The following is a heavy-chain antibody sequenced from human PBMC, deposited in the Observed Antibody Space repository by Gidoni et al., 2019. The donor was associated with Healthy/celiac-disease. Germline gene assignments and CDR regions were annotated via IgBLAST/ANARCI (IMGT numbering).Heavy chain of an antibody. CDR3: AKERYCSGGSCRGYFDL. J-gene: IGHJ2*01. V-gene: IGHV3-23*01. CDR2: ISGSGGST. Sequence: EVQLLESGGGLVQPGGSLRLSCAASGFTFSSYAMSWVRQAPGKGLEWVSAISGSGGSTYYADSVKGRFTISRDNSKNTLYLQMNSLRAEDTAVYYCAKERYCSGGSCRGYFDLWGRGTLVTVSS. CDR1: GFTFSSYA. D-gene: IGHD2-15*01.